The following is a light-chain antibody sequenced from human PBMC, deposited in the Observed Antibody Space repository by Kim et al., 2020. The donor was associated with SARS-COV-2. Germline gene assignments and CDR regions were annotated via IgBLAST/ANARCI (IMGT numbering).Light chain of an antibody. CDR3: QQYGSSQQG. Sequence: EIVLTQSPGTLSLSPGERATLSCRASQSVSSSYLAWYQQKPGQAPRLLIYGASSRATGIPDRFSGSGSGTDFTITISRLEPEDFAVYYCQQYGSSQQGFGQGTKVDIK. CDR1: QSVSSSY. CDR2: GAS. J-gene: IGKJ1*01. V-gene: IGKV3-20*01.